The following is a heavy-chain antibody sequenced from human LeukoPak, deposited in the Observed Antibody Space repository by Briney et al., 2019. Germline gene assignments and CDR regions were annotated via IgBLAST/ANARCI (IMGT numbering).Heavy chain of an antibody. Sequence: PGGSLRLSCAASGFTFSSYAMSWVRQAPGKGLEWVSAISGSGGSTYYADSVKGRFTISRDNAKSSLCLQMNSLRAEDTAVYYCARGQAGGDFDYWGQGTLVTVSS. CDR1: GFTFSSYA. V-gene: IGHV3-23*01. J-gene: IGHJ4*02. CDR3: ARGQAGGDFDY. CDR2: ISGSGGST. D-gene: IGHD3-16*01.